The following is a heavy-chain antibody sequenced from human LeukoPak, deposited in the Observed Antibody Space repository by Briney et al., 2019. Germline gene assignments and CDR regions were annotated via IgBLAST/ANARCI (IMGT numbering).Heavy chain of an antibody. D-gene: IGHD2-15*01. Sequence: GGSLRLSCAASGFAFSSYSMNWVRQAPGKGLEWVSSISSSSSYTYYADSVQGRFTISRDNSKSTLCLQMNSLRAEDTAVYYCAKQLGYCSDGSCYFPYWGQGTLVTVSS. V-gene: IGHV3-21*04. J-gene: IGHJ4*02. CDR2: ISSSSSYT. CDR1: GFAFSSYS. CDR3: AKQLGYCSDGSCYFPY.